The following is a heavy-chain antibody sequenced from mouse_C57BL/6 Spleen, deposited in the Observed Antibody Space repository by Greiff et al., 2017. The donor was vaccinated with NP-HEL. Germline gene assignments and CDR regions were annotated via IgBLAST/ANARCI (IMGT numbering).Heavy chain of an antibody. CDR3: ARGMITTVVDFDY. D-gene: IGHD1-1*01. J-gene: IGHJ2*01. Sequence: VQLVESGAELARPGASVKLSCKASGYIFTSYGISWVKQRTGQGLEWIGEIYPRSGNTYYNEKFKGKATLTADKSSSTAYMELRSLTSEDSAVYFCARGMITTVVDFDYWGQGTTLTVSS. CDR2: IYPRSGNT. CDR1: GYIFTSYG. V-gene: IGHV1-81*01.